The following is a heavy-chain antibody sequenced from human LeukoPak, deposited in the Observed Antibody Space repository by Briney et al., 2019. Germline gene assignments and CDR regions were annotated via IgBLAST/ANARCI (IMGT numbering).Heavy chain of an antibody. V-gene: IGHV3-23*01. Sequence: GGSLRLSCAASEFTFSSYAMSWVRQAPGKGLEWVSAISECGGSTYYADSVKGRFSMSRDNSKNTLYLQMNSSRVEDTAVYYCARRGFSRGYFDYWGQGTLVTVSS. CDR3: ARRGFSRGYFDY. CDR1: EFTFSSYA. D-gene: IGHD3-22*01. CDR2: ISECGGST. J-gene: IGHJ4*02.